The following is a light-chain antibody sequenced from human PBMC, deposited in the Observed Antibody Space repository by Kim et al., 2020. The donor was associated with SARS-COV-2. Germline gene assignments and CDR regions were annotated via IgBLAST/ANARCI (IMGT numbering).Light chain of an antibody. CDR1: QSILYSSDNKNY. V-gene: IGKV4-1*01. CDR3: QQYYSSPRT. CDR2: WAS. J-gene: IGKJ1*01. Sequence: ATINCKTSQSILYSSDNKNYLAWYQQKPGQPPKLLIYWASTRESGVPDRFSGSGSGTDFTLTISSLQAEDVAVYYCQQYYSSPRTFGQGTKVDIK.